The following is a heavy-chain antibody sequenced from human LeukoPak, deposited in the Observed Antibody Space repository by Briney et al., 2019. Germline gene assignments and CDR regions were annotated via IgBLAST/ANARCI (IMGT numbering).Heavy chain of an antibody. Sequence: GGSLRLSCAASGFTFSSYSMNWVRQAPGKGLEWVSSISSSSSYIYYADSVKGRFTISRDNAKNSLYLQMNSLRAEDTAVYYCARVQWELGIQRWGQGTLVTVSS. CDR3: ARVQWELGIQR. J-gene: IGHJ1*01. D-gene: IGHD1-26*01. CDR2: ISSSSSYI. CDR1: GFTFSSYS. V-gene: IGHV3-21*01.